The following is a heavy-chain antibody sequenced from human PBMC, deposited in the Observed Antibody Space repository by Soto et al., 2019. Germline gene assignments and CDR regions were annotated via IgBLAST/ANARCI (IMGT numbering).Heavy chain of an antibody. Sequence: LRLSCAASGFTFNNYAMHWVRQAPGKGLEWVAVISYDGNNQYYADSVKGRFAISRDNSKNTLYLQMNSLRDEDTAVYYCARDRVYYYDSSGYYNFEYWGQGSLVTVSS. CDR3: ARDRVYYYDSSGYYNFEY. D-gene: IGHD3-22*01. CDR2: ISYDGNNQ. CDR1: GFTFNNYA. J-gene: IGHJ4*02. V-gene: IGHV3-30*09.